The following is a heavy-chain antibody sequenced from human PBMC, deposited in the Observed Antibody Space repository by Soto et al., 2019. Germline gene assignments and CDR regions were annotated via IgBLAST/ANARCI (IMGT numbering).Heavy chain of an antibody. D-gene: IGHD3-10*01. CDR1: GYTFTGYF. J-gene: IGHJ5*02. CDR2: INPYSGGA. Sequence: ASVKVSCKASGYTFTGYFMHWVRQAPGQGLEWMGWINPYSGGADYAQSFQGRVTMTRDTSISTVYMELSRLRFDDTAVYYCAGVIRGAYYNSPLDTWGQGTVVTVS. CDR3: AGVIRGAYYNSPLDT. V-gene: IGHV1-2*02.